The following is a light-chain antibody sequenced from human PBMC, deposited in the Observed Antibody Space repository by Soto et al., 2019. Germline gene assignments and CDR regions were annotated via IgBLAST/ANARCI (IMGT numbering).Light chain of an antibody. CDR1: SSDFGVYNY. CDR2: EVN. J-gene: IGLJ3*02. Sequence: QSALTQPASVSGSPGQSITISCTGTSSDFGVYNYVSWYQLHPGKAPKLMIYEVNNRPSGVPDRFSGSKSGSTASLTISGLQAEDEAEYYCCLSPGSLTWLFGGGTKLTVL. CDR3: CLSPGSLTWL. V-gene: IGLV2-14*03.